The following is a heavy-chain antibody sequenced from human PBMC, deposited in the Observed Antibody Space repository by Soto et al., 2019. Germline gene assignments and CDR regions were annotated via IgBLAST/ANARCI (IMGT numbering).Heavy chain of an antibody. V-gene: IGHV1-8*01. J-gene: IGHJ3*02. D-gene: IGHD3-10*01. CDR2: VNPNSGNT. CDR1: GYTFTSYD. Sequence: QVQLVQSGAEVKRPGASVKVSCKASGYTFTSYDFNWVRQAPGQGLEWMGWVNPNSGNTDYAQKFQGRVTMTRNTSIRTAYMELRSLRSEDTAGYYCARASYLAPAFDIWGQGTMVTVSS. CDR3: ARASYLAPAFDI.